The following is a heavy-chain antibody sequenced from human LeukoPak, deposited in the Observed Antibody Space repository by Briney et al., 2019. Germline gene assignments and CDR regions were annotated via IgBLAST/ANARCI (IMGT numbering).Heavy chain of an antibody. CDR2: IDQSGRT. D-gene: IGHD3-10*01. Sequence: SETLSLTCAVYGGSFSGYYWSWIRQPPGKGLEWIGEIDQSGRTNYNPSLKSRVTITTDTSKNQFSLKLNSVTAADTAVYYCAINDGSGSYFKSDYWGQGTLVTVSS. CDR3: AINDGSGSYFKSDY. V-gene: IGHV4-34*01. J-gene: IGHJ4*02. CDR1: GGSFSGYY.